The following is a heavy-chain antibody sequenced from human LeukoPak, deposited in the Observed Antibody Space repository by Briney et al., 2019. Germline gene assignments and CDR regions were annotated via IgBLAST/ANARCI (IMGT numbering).Heavy chain of an antibody. J-gene: IGHJ4*02. CDR3: ARVLRRDGYNPRNPYYFDY. CDR2: IYSGGTT. CDR1: GFTFSSYG. V-gene: IGHV3-NL1*01. Sequence: GGSLRLSCAASGFTFSSYGMHWVRQAPGKGLEWVSVIYSGGTTYYADSVKGRFTISRDNAKNSLYLQMNSLRAEDTAVYYCARVLRRDGYNPRNPYYFDYWGQGTLVTVSS. D-gene: IGHD5-24*01.